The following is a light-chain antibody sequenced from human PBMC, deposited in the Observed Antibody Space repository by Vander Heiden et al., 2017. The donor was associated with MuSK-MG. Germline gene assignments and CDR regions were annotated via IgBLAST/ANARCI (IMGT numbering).Light chain of an antibody. CDR2: DAS. V-gene: IGKV3-20*01. CDR3: QQYGRSPLT. CDR1: QCVSSSY. J-gene: IGKJ4*01. Sequence: EIALTQSPGTLSLSPGERATLSCRASQCVSSSYLAWYQQKPGQAPRRLIYDASSRATGIPDRFSGSGSGTDFTLTISRLEPEDFAVYYCQQYGRSPLTFGGGTKVEIK.